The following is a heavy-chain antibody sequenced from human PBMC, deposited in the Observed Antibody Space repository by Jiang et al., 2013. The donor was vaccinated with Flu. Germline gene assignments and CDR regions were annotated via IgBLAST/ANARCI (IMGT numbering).Heavy chain of an antibody. Sequence: GAEVKKPGSSVKVSCKASGGTFSSYAISWVRQAPGQGLEWTGGIIPIFGTANYAQKFQGRVTITADESTSTAYMELSSLRSEDTAVYYCARNGYDGHYYYYGMDVWGQGTTVTVSS. J-gene: IGHJ6*02. V-gene: IGHV1-69*01. CDR3: ARNGYDGHYYYYGMDV. CDR1: GGTFSSYA. D-gene: IGHD5-12*01. CDR2: IIPIFGTA.